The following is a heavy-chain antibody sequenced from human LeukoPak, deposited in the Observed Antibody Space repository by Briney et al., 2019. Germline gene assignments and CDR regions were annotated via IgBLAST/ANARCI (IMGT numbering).Heavy chain of an antibody. CDR2: IWYDGSNK. Sequence: GGSLRLSCAACGFTFSGFGMHWVRQAPGKGLEWVAVIWYDGSNKYYADSVKGRFTISRDNPKNTLYVQMNSLRAEDTAVYYCARGRGADYGGNSGYFDYWGQGTLVTVSS. CDR1: GFTFSGFG. CDR3: ARGRGADYGGNSGYFDY. D-gene: IGHD4-17*01. V-gene: IGHV3-33*01. J-gene: IGHJ4*02.